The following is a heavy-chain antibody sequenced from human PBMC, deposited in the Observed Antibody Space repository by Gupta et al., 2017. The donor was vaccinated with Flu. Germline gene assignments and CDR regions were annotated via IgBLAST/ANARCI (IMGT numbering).Heavy chain of an antibody. D-gene: IGHD3-3*01. J-gene: IGHJ4*02. Sequence: GFTFRSYSMTWVRQAPGKGLEWVSSISSRSDYINYADSVKGRFPVSSYNARKSLYLQINNLRADDTAVYYCSRETDFLGVVLWAVDWGKGTLVTVSS. V-gene: IGHV3-21*01. CDR1: GFTFRSYS. CDR2: ISSRSDYI. CDR3: SRETDFLGVVLWAVD.